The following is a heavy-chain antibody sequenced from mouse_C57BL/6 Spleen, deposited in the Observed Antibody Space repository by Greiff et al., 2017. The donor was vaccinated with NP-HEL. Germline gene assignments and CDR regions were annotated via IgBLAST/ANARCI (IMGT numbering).Heavy chain of an antibody. J-gene: IGHJ1*03. CDR3: AREGGYYGSSYDWYFDV. V-gene: IGHV2-2*01. Sequence: VQLQQSGPGLVQPSQSLSITCTVSGFSLTSYGVHWVRQSPGKGLEWLGVIWSGGSTDYNAAFISRLSISKDNSKSQVFFKMNSLQADDTAIYYCAREGGYYGSSYDWYFDVWGTGTTVTVSS. D-gene: IGHD1-1*01. CDR1: GFSLTSYG. CDR2: IWSGGST.